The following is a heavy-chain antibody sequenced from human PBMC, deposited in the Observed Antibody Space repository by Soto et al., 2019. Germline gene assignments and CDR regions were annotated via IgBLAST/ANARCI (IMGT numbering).Heavy chain of an antibody. CDR1: GYTFTSYA. CDR2: INAGNGNT. J-gene: IGHJ4*02. D-gene: IGHD2-15*01. CDR3: AKIGYCSGGSCYPYFDY. Sequence: QVPLVQSGAEVKKPGASVKVSCKASGYTFTSYAMHWVRQAPGQRLEWMGWINAGNGNTKYSQKFQGRVTITRDTSASTAYMELSSLRSEDTAVYYCAKIGYCSGGSCYPYFDYWGQGTLVTVSS. V-gene: IGHV1-3*01.